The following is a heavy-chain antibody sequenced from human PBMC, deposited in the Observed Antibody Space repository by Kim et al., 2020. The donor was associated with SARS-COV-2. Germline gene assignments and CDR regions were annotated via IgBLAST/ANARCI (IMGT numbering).Heavy chain of an antibody. J-gene: IGHJ4*02. D-gene: IGHD6-13*01. CDR1: GYTFTSYY. V-gene: IGHV1-46*01. Sequence: ASVKVSCKASGYTFTSYYMHWVRRAPGQGLEWMGIINPSGGSTSYAQKFQGGVTMTRDTSTSTVYMELSSLRSEDTAVYYCARPSETGYSSSPADYWGQGTLVTVSS. CDR2: INPSGGST. CDR3: ARPSETGYSSSPADY.